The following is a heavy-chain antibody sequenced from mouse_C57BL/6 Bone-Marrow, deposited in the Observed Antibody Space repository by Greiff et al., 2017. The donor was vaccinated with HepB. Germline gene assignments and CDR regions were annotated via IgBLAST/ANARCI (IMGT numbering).Heavy chain of an antibody. CDR1: GFNIKDDY. V-gene: IGHV14-4*01. CDR3: TTWGYNYYAMDY. CDR2: IDPENGDT. D-gene: IGHD2-2*01. Sequence: VQLQQSGAELVRPGASVKLSCTASGFNIKDDYMHWVKQRPEQGLEWMGWIDPENGDTEYASKFQGKATITADTSSNTAYLQLSSLTSEDTAVYYCTTWGYNYYAMDYWGQGTSVTVSS. J-gene: IGHJ4*01.